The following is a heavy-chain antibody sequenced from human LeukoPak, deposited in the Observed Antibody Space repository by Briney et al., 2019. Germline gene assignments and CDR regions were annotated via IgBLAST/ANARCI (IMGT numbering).Heavy chain of an antibody. D-gene: IGHD2-2*01. CDR1: GGSISSYY. V-gene: IGHV4-59*01. J-gene: IGHJ6*03. Sequence: SETLSLTCTVSGGSISSYYWSWIRQPSGKGLEWIGYIYYSGSTNYNPSLKSRVTISVDTSKNQFSLKLSSVIAADTAVYYCARTTEGYCSSASCFGLSYSYYMDVWGKGTTVTISS. CDR3: ARTTEGYCSSASCFGLSYSYYMDV. CDR2: IYYSGST.